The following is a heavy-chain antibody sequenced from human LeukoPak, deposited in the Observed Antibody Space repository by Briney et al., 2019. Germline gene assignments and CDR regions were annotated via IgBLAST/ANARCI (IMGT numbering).Heavy chain of an antibody. CDR2: IYHSGST. CDR1: GGSISSGGYS. Sequence: SETLSLTCAVSGGSISSGGYSWSWIRQPPGKGLEWIGYIYHSGSTYYNPSLKSRVTISVDRSKNQFSLKLSSVTAADTAVYYCARVHYYDSSGAYFDYWGQGTLVTVPS. V-gene: IGHV4-30-2*01. D-gene: IGHD3-22*01. J-gene: IGHJ4*02. CDR3: ARVHYYDSSGAYFDY.